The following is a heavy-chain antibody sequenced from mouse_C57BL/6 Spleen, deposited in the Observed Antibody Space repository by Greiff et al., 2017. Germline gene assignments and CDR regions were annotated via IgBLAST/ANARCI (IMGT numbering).Heavy chain of an antibody. CDR3: VRELLYYFDY. CDR2: IRSKSSNYAT. J-gene: IGHJ2*01. V-gene: IGHV10-3*01. Sequence: EVQVVESGGGLVQPKGSLKLSCAASGFTFNTYAMHWVRQAPGKGLEWVAHIRSKSSNYATYYADSVKDRFTISRDDSQSMLYLQMNNLKTEDTAMYYCVRELLYYFDYWGQGTTLTVSS. CDR1: GFTFNTYA.